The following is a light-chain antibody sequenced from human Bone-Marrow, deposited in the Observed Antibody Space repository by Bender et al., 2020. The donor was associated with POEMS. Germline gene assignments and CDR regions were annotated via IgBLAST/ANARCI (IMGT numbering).Light chain of an antibody. CDR2: EVR. V-gene: IGLV2-23*02. J-gene: IGLJ3*02. CDR1: SSDVGAYNL. CDR3: CSYGGSSTFWA. Sequence: QSVLTQPPSVSGTPGQSITISCTGASSDVGAYNLVSWYQQHPGKAPKLLIYEVRKRPSGVPDRFSGSKSGKTASLTISGLQADDEADYYCCSYGGSSTFWALGGGTKLTVL.